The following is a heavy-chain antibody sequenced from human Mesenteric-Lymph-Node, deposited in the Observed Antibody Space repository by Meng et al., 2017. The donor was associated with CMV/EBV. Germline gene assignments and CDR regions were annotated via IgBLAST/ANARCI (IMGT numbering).Heavy chain of an antibody. Sequence: IPLIRQSPGQRPHWVRGIIPLSHTPIYAPNFEDRVAISADDSTSTAYMELSSLTSDDTAVYYCVRGFPYYDIFTQSTTYDDSQDWGQGTLVTVSS. CDR3: VRGFPYYDIFTQSTTYDDSQD. CDR2: IIPLSHTP. D-gene: IGHD3-9*01. J-gene: IGHJ1*01. V-gene: IGHV1-69*01.